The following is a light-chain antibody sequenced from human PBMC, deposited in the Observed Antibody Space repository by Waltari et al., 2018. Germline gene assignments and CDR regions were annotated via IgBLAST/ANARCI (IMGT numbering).Light chain of an antibody. CDR2: GAS. J-gene: IGKJ1*01. V-gene: IGKV3-15*01. CDR3: QQYNNWPPWT. CDR1: QSVSSN. Sequence: EIVMTQSPATLSVSPGERATLSGRASQSVSSNLAWYHQKPGQAPRLLIYGASTRATGIPARFSGSGSGTEFTLTISSMQSEDFAVYYCQQYNNWPPWTFGQGTKVEIK.